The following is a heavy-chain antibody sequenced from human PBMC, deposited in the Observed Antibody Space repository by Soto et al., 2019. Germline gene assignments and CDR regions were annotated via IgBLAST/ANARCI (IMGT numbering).Heavy chain of an antibody. V-gene: IGHV3-21*01. CDR3: AREYTAWPLAYGLDV. D-gene: IGHD2-2*02. J-gene: IGHJ6*02. Sequence: GGSLRLSCVGSGFTFSTYSINWVRQAPGKGLEWVSSSSSRSDIYYADSVKGRFTISRDNAKNSVSLQMNSLRAEDTAVYYCAREYTAWPLAYGLDVWGQGTTVTVSS. CDR1: GFTFSTYS. CDR2: SSSRSDI.